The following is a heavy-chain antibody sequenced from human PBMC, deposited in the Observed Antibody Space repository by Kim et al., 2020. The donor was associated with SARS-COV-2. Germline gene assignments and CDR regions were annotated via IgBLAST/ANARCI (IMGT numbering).Heavy chain of an antibody. D-gene: IGHD1-26*01. V-gene: IGHV3-30*04. J-gene: IGHJ1*01. CDR3: ARGYSGSYFSYFQH. CDR2: ISYDGSNK. CDR1: GFTFSSYA. Sequence: GGSLRLSCAASGFTFSSYAMHWVRQAPGKGLEWVAVISYDGSNKYYADSVKGRFTISRDNSKNTLYLQMNSLRAEDTAVYYCARGYSGSYFSYFQHWAQG.